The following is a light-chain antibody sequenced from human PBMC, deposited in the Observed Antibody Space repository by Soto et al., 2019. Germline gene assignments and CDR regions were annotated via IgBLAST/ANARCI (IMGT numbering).Light chain of an antibody. CDR3: SAHTRGSTRV. CDR2: EVT. V-gene: IGLV2-14*01. Sequence: QSALTQPASVSGSPGQSIAISCTGTFSDVGGYDYVSWYQQHPDKAPKLMIYEVTKRSSGVSNRFSGSKSGNTASLTISGLQPEDEADYYCSAHTRGSTRVFGRG. CDR1: FSDVGGYDY. J-gene: IGLJ3*02.